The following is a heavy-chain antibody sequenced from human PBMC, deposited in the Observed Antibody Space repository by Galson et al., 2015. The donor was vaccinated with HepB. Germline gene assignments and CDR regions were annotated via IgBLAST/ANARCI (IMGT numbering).Heavy chain of an antibody. V-gene: IGHV4-31*03. Sequence: TLSLTCTVSGGSISSGGYYWSWIRQHPGKGLEWIGYIYYSGSTYYNPSLKSRVTISVDTSKNQFSLKLSSVTAADTAVYYCARRLGWGGSHYYGMDVWGQGTTVTVSS. J-gene: IGHJ6*02. D-gene: IGHD1-26*01. CDR1: GGSISSGGYY. CDR2: IYYSGST. CDR3: ARRLGWGGSHYYGMDV.